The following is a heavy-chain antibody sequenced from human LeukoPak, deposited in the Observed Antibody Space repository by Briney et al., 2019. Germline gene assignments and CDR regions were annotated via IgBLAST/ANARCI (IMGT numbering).Heavy chain of an antibody. CDR1: GFTFSSYV. J-gene: IGHJ3*01. CDR3: AKDSYVSGRPLHTFDV. CDR2: ISGSGGST. Sequence: GGSLRLSCAASGFTFSSYVMSWVRQAPGKGLEWVSTISGSGGSTSYADSVKGRFTISRDNSKTTLSLQVNSLRAEDTAVYYCAKDSYVSGRPLHTFDVWGQGTMVTVSS. V-gene: IGHV3-23*01. D-gene: IGHD3-10*01.